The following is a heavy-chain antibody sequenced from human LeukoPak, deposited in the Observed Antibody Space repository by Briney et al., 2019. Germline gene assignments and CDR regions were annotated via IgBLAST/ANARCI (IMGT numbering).Heavy chain of an antibody. J-gene: IGHJ4*02. Sequence: GESLKISCKGSGYTFTNYWIGWVRQMSGKGLEWLGVIYPGDSATRYSPSFQGQVTFSVDKSITTAYLHWSSLKASDTAMYYCAMSPWFGVFRPYYFDSWGQGTLVTVSS. D-gene: IGHD3-10*01. CDR3: AMSPWFGVFRPYYFDS. CDR2: IYPGDSAT. V-gene: IGHV5-51*01. CDR1: GYTFTNYW.